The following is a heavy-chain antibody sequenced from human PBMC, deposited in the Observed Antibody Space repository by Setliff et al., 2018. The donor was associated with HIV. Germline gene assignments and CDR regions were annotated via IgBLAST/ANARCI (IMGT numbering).Heavy chain of an antibody. Sequence: PSATLSLTCTVSGGSISSHYWSWIRQPPGKELEWIGTLYHSGSSYNPSLKSRVTISVDASKTKFSLRLSSVTAADAAVYYCARPGGRTDGMDVWGQGTTVTVSS. D-gene: IGHD2-15*01. J-gene: IGHJ6*02. CDR3: ARPGGRTDGMDV. V-gene: IGHV4-59*11. CDR2: LYHSGSS. CDR1: GGSISSHY.